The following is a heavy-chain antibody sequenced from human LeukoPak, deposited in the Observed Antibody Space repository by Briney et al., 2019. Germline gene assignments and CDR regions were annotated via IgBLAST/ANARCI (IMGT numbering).Heavy chain of an antibody. CDR3: ARARSSYGYGDAFDI. V-gene: IGHV3-30*04. D-gene: IGHD5-18*01. CDR1: GFTFSTYA. Sequence: GRSLRLSCAASGFTFSTYAMHWVRQAPGKGLEWVAVISYDGSSKYYADSVKGRFTISRDNSKNTLYLRMNSLRAEDTAVYYCARARSSYGYGDAFDIWGQGRMVTVSS. J-gene: IGHJ3*02. CDR2: ISYDGSSK.